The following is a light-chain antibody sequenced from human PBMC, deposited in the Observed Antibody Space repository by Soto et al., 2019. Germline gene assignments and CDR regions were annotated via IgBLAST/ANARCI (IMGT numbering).Light chain of an antibody. CDR3: SSYTSSMTNV. J-gene: IGLJ1*01. CDR2: DVG. CDR1: RKYVGGYNS. Sequence: SGLAQSASVGGGSGKGDPISFSGNRKYVGGYNSVSWYQHHPGKAPKLILYDVGDPPSGVSYRFSGSKSGNTASLTISGLQAADEADYFCSSYTSSMTNVFGSATKVTVL. V-gene: IGLV2-14*03.